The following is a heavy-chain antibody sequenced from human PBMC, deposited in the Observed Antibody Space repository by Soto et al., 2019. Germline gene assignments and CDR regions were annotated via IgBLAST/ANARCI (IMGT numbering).Heavy chain of an antibody. V-gene: IGHV4-31*03. Sequence: QVQLQESGPGLVKSSQTLSLTCTVSGGSIRSGGYYWSWIRQHPGKGLEWIGYINYSGNTHYNPSLKSRLSISIDPSKNQFSLKLSSVTAADTAVYYCARGYYDFWSGYYDGNAFDIWGQGTMVTVSS. CDR3: ARGYYDFWSGYYDGNAFDI. D-gene: IGHD3-3*01. J-gene: IGHJ3*02. CDR1: GGSIRSGGYY. CDR2: INYSGNT.